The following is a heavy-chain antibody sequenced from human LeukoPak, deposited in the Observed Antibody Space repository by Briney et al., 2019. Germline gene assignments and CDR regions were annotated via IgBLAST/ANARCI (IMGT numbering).Heavy chain of an antibody. D-gene: IGHD3-10*02. CDR3: AELGITMIGGV. V-gene: IGHV3-53*01. CDR1: GFTVSSNY. CDR2: IYSGGST. J-gene: IGHJ6*04. Sequence: GGSLRLSCAASGFTVSSNYMSWARQAPGKGLEWVSVIYSGGSTYYADSVKGRFTISRDNSKNTLYLQMNSLRAEDTAVYYCAELGITMIGGVWGKGTTVTISS.